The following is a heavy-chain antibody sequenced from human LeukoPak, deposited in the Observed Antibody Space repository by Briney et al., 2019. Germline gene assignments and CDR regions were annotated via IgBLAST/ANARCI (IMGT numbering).Heavy chain of an antibody. CDR1: GYTFSNYY. CDR3: ASSYGDTSMVVYYFYQYGMDV. D-gene: IGHD5-18*01. Sequence: ASVKVSCKSSGYTFSNYYMHWVRQAPGHGLEWMGIINHSGGTTSYAQRFQGRVTMTRDTSTSTVYMELSSLRSEDTAVYYCASSYGDTSMVVYYFYQYGMDVWGQGTTVTVSS. J-gene: IGHJ6*02. CDR2: INHSGGTT. V-gene: IGHV1-46*01.